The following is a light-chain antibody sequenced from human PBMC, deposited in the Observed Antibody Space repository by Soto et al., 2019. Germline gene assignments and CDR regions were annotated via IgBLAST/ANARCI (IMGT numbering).Light chain of an antibody. CDR2: GAS. Sequence: DTQMTQSPSSVSASVGDRVTISCRASQDIHTWLAWYQQKPGKAPNLLIYGASILQSGVPSRFSGSGSGTEFTLTISSLQTEDSATYYCQQANSFPFTFGPGTKVDV. CDR1: QDIHTW. V-gene: IGKV1-12*01. CDR3: QQANSFPFT. J-gene: IGKJ3*01.